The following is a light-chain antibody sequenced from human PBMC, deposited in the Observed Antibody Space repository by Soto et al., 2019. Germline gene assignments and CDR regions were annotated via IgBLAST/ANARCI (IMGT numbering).Light chain of an antibody. V-gene: IGLV1-51*01. CDR1: SSNIGNNY. J-gene: IGLJ2*01. CDR3: ATLDRSLSVGV. Sequence: QSVLTQPPSVSAAPGQKVTISCSGSSSNIGNNYVFWYQQLPGTSPKLLIYDNDKRPSGIPDRFSGSKSGTSATLGITGLQTGDEADYYFATLDRSLSVGVFGGGTKLTVL. CDR2: DND.